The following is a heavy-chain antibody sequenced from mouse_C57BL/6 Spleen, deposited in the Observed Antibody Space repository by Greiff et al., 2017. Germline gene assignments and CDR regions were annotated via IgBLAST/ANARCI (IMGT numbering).Heavy chain of an antibody. D-gene: IGHD1-1*01. CDR1: GYAFTNYL. Sequence: VQLQQSGAELVRPGTSVKVSCKASGYAFTNYLIEWVQQRPGQGLEWIGVINPGSGGTNYNEKFKGKATLTADQSSSTAYMQLSSLTSEDSAVYFCARGYYYGSSYDYFDYWGQGTTLTVSS. CDR3: ARGYYYGSSYDYFDY. CDR2: INPGSGGT. J-gene: IGHJ2*01. V-gene: IGHV1-54*01.